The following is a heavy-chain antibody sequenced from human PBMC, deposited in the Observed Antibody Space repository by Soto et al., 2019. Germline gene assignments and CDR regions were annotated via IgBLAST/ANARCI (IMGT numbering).Heavy chain of an antibody. V-gene: IGHV3-33*01. Sequence: QVQLVESGGGVVQPGRSLRLSCAASGFTFSSYGMHWVRQAPGKGLEWVAVIWYDGSNKYYADSVKGRFTISRDNSKKPLYLQMNSLRAEDTAVYYCARDGYCSGGSCYNPASFDYWGQGTLVTVSS. J-gene: IGHJ4*02. CDR2: IWYDGSNK. D-gene: IGHD2-15*01. CDR3: ARDGYCSGGSCYNPASFDY. CDR1: GFTFSSYG.